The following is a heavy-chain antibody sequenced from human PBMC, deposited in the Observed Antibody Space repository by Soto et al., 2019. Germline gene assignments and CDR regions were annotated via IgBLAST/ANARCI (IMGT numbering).Heavy chain of an antibody. CDR3: ARGYFYGSGSYYPADY. CDR1: GGSFSGYY. V-gene: IGHV4-34*01. D-gene: IGHD3-10*01. CDR2: ITHSGSS. Sequence: SETLSLTCAVYGGSFSGYYWSWIRQPPGKGLEWMGEITHSGSSSYIPSLKSRLTISVDTSKNQLSLKLTSVTAADTAVYYCARGYFYGSGSYYPADYWGQGTPVTVSS. J-gene: IGHJ4*02.